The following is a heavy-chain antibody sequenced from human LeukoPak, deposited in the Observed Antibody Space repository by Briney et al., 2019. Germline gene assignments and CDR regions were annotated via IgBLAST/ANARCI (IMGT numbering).Heavy chain of an antibody. D-gene: IGHD5-24*01. CDR3: AREDRDGYNYG. J-gene: IGHJ4*02. CDR2: IIPILGIA. CDR1: GGTFSSYA. V-gene: IGHV1-69*04. Sequence: SVKVSCKASGGTFSSYAISWVRQAPGQGLEWMGRIIPILGIANYAQKFQGRVTITADKSTSTAYMELSSLRSEDTAVYYCAREDRDGYNYGWGQGTLVTVSS.